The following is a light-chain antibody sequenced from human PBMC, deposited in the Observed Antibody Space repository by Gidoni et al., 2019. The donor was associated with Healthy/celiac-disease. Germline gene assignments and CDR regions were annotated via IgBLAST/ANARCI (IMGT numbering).Light chain of an antibody. CDR2: GAS. Sequence: ELVMTQSPATLSVSPGERATLSCRASQSVSSNLAWYQQKPGQAPRLLIYGASTRATGIPARFSGSGSGTEFTLTISSLQSEDFAVYYCQQYNNRWTFGQGTKVEIK. V-gene: IGKV3-15*01. J-gene: IGKJ1*01. CDR3: QQYNNRWT. CDR1: QSVSSN.